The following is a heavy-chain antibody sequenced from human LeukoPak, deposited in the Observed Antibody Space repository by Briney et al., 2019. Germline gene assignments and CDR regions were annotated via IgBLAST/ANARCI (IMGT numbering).Heavy chain of an antibody. CDR3: VRDDGIGLDAFDV. CDR2: TYYRSKWYN. D-gene: IGHD1-14*01. Sequence: SQTLSLTCAVSGDSVSSNSAAWNWIRQSPSRGLEWLGRTYYRSKWYNDYAVSVKSRITINPDTSKNQFSLQLNSVTPEDAAVYYCVRDDGIGLDAFDVWSPGTMVTVSS. CDR1: GDSVSSNSAA. V-gene: IGHV6-1*01. J-gene: IGHJ3*01.